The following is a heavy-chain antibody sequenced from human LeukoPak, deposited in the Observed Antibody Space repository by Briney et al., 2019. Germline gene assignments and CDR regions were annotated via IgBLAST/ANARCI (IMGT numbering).Heavy chain of an antibody. J-gene: IGHJ4*02. V-gene: IGHV3-7*01. D-gene: IGHD3-10*01. CDR2: IKKDGSEK. CDR3: ARPYYYSSGSLPY. Sequence: GGSLRLSCAASGFAFSSFWMSWVRQAPGKGLEWVASIKKDGSEKEYVDSVKGRFTISRDNAKNSLYLQMNSLRAEDTAVYYCARPYYYSSGSLPYWGQGTLVTVSS. CDR1: GFAFSSFW.